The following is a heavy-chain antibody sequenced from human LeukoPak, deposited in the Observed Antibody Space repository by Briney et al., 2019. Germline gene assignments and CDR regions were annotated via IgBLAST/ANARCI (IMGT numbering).Heavy chain of an antibody. D-gene: IGHD6-13*01. CDR1: GFTFSSYT. J-gene: IGHJ4*02. Sequence: GGSLRLSCAASGFTFSSYTMNWVRQAPGKGPEWVSSISSSRSYIYYADSVKGRLTISRDNAKTSLYLQMNSLRAEDTAVYYCARDHIAAAVNDYGGQGTLVTV. CDR3: ARDHIAAAVNDY. V-gene: IGHV3-21*01. CDR2: ISSSRSYI.